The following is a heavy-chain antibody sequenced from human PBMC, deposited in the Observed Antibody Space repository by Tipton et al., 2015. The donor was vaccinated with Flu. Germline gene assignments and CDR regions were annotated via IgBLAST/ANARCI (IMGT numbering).Heavy chain of an antibody. CDR2: IRGDGDST. J-gene: IGHJ4*02. CDR1: GFSFSTYA. D-gene: IGHD6-19*01. Sequence: SLRLSCAASGFSFSTYAMTWVRQAPGRGLEWISTIRGDGDSTYYADSVQGRFTISRDNSKNVVFLHMNNLRAEDTAVYYCARGPEQWLVNPHYFDYWGQGTLVTVSP. V-gene: IGHV3-23*01. CDR3: ARGPEQWLVNPHYFDY.